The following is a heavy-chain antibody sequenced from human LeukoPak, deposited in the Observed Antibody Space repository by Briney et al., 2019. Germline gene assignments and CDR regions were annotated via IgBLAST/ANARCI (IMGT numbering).Heavy chain of an antibody. CDR1: GFTVSSNY. Sequence: GGSLRLSCAASGFTVSSNYMSWVRQAPGKGLEWVSAISGSGGSTYYADSVKGRFTISRDNSKNTLYLQMNSLRAEDTAVYYCAKSLGPRSSPWGQGTLVTVSS. V-gene: IGHV3-23*01. CDR3: AKSLGPRSSP. J-gene: IGHJ5*02. D-gene: IGHD6-6*01. CDR2: ISGSGGST.